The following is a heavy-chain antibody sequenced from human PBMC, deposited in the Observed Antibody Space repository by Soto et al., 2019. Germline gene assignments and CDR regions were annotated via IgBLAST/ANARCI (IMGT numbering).Heavy chain of an antibody. CDR3: ARDTYYDSSGPYGFDY. J-gene: IGHJ4*02. Sequence: ASVKVSCKASGYTFTSYGISWVRQAPGQGLEWMGWISAYNGNTNYAQKLQGRVTMTTDTSTSTAYMELRSLRSDDTAVYYCARDTYYDSSGPYGFDYWGQGTLVTVS. CDR2: ISAYNGNT. D-gene: IGHD3-22*01. V-gene: IGHV1-18*04. CDR1: GYTFTSYG.